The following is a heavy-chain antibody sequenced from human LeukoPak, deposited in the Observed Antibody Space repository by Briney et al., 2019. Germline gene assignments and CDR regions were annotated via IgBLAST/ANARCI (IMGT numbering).Heavy chain of an antibody. CDR2: IYPGDSDT. D-gene: IGHD3-22*01. J-gene: IGHJ4*02. CDR1: GYSLTNYW. CDR3: ALVISTHYYDY. Sequence: GESLKISCKGSGYSLTNYWIGWVRQMPGKGLEWMGIIYPGDSDTRYSPSFQGQVTISADKSITTAYLQWSSLKASDSAMYYCALVISTHYYDYWGQGTLVTVSS. V-gene: IGHV5-51*01.